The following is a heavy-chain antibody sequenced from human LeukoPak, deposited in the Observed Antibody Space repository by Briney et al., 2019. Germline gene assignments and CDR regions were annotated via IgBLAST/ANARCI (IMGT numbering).Heavy chain of an antibody. D-gene: IGHD5-12*01. CDR1: GFTFSSYW. J-gene: IGHJ4*02. V-gene: IGHV3-74*01. Sequence: PGGSLRLSCAASGFTFSSYWMHWVRQAPGKGLVWFSRIKDDDSDTNYADSVKGRFTISRDNAKNTLYLQMNSLRAEDTAVYYCTTIRPDYWGQGTLVTVSS. CDR3: TTIRPDY. CDR2: IKDDDSDT.